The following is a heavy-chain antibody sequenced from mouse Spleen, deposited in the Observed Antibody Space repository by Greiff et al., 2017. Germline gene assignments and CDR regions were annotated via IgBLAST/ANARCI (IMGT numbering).Heavy chain of an antibody. D-gene: IGHD2-1*01. Sequence: EVHLVESGPGLVKPSQSLSLTCSVTGYSITSGYYWNWIRQFPGNKLEWMGYISYDGSNNYNPSLKNRISITRDTSKNQFFLKLNSVTTEDTATYYCARPYGNYGYYAMDYWGQGTSVTVSS. V-gene: IGHV3-6*01. J-gene: IGHJ4*01. CDR3: ARPYGNYGYYAMDY. CDR1: GYSITSGYY. CDR2: ISYDGSN.